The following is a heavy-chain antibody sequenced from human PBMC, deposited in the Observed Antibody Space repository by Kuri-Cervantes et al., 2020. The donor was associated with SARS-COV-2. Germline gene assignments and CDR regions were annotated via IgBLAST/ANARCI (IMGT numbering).Heavy chain of an antibody. V-gene: IGHV3-48*01. CDR3: ATALLSYYFDY. CDR1: GFTFSSYS. CDR2: ISSSSSTI. J-gene: IGHJ4*02. Sequence: GGSLRLSCAASGFTFSSYSMNWVRQAPGKGLEWVSYISSSSSTIYYADSVKGRFTISRDNAKNSLYLQMNSLRAEDTAVYYCATALLSYYFDYWGQGTLVTVSS. D-gene: IGHD3-10*01.